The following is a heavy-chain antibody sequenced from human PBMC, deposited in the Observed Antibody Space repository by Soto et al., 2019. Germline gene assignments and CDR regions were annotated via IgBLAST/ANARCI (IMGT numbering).Heavy chain of an antibody. D-gene: IGHD3-10*01. Sequence: GGSLRLSCAASGFTFSSYGMHWVRQAPGKGLEWVALISYDGSNKYFADFVKGRFTISRDNSKNTLYLQMNSLRAEDTAVYYCAKGPWFGEFLSFDYWGQGTLVTVSS. J-gene: IGHJ4*02. V-gene: IGHV3-30*18. CDR1: GFTFSSYG. CDR3: AKGPWFGEFLSFDY. CDR2: ISYDGSNK.